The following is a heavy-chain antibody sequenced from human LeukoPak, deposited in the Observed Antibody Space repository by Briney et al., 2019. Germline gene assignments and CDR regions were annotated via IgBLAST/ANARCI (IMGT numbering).Heavy chain of an antibody. CDR2: IFYSGST. CDR1: GGSISSDDFY. J-gene: IGHJ5*02. Sequence: PSETLSLTCTVSGGSISSDDFYWIWLPPPPGKGRVWFGYIFYSGSTYYNPCLTSRITTSGDTSKNQFSLKLSSVTAADTAVYYCARNIVVVPALYNWFDPLGQGTLVTASS. V-gene: IGHV4-30-4*08. D-gene: IGHD2-2*01. CDR3: ARNIVVVPALYNWFDP.